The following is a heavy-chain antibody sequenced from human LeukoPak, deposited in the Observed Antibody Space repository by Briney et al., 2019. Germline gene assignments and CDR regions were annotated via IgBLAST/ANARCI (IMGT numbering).Heavy chain of an antibody. V-gene: IGHV1-69*05. CDR2: IIPIFGTA. CDR1: GGTFSSYA. D-gene: IGHD6-19*01. J-gene: IGHJ5*02. CDR3: ARSNLGSSGWYFWFDP. Sequence: SVKVSCKASGGTFSSYAISWVRQAPGQGLEWMGGIIPIFGTANYAQKFQGRVTITTDESTSTAYMELSSLRSEDTAVYYCARSNLGSSGWYFWFDPWGQGTLVTVSS.